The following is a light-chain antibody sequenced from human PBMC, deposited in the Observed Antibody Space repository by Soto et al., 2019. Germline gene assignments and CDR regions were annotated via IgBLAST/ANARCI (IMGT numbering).Light chain of an antibody. Sequence: QAVVTQEPSLTVSPGGTVTLTCASSSGAVTSAHYPYWLQQKPGQAPGTLIYDTITKHSWTPARFSGSLLGGKAALTLSGAQPEDEAEYHCLLSYDGAYWVFGGGTQLTVL. J-gene: IGLJ3*02. CDR2: DTI. CDR3: LLSYDGAYWV. CDR1: SGAVTSAHY. V-gene: IGLV7-46*01.